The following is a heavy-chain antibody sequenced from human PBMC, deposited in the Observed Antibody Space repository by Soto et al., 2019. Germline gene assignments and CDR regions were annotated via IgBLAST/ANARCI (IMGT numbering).Heavy chain of an antibody. J-gene: IGHJ5*02. CDR1: GLSITDSEMG. D-gene: IGHD6-19*01. CDR2: IDSSGEK. CDR3: ERGHLPVAVRPWFDA. V-gene: IGHV2-26*01. Sequence: QVTLKESGPVLVNPTETLTLRCTVSGLSITDSEMGVSWIRQPPGQPLEWLAHIDSSGEKSYRTFLKSRLAISKDTPKSQIVLTMTKRDPADTHTYYCERGHLPVAVRPWFDAWGKGIPVTVSS.